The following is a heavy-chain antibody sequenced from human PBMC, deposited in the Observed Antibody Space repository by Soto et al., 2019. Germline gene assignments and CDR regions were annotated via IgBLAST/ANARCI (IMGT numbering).Heavy chain of an antibody. Sequence: GGSLSLSCAASGFTFSSYAMTWVRQAPGKGLEWVSGISGSGGSTYYADSVKGRFTLSRDNSKNMVYLQMDSLRVEDTAVYYCAKDHQTYNWDYLFDSWGPGTLVTVPS. CDR3: AKDHQTYNWDYLFDS. CDR1: GFTFSSYA. CDR2: ISGSGGST. D-gene: IGHD1-7*01. J-gene: IGHJ4*02. V-gene: IGHV3-23*01.